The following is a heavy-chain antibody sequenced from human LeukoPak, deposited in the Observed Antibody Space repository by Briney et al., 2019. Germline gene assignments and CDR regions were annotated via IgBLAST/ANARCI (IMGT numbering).Heavy chain of an antibody. Sequence: GGSLRLSCAASGFTFSDYYMSWIRQAPGKGLEWVSYISSSSSYTNYADSVKGRFTISRDNAKNSLYLQMDSLRAEDTAVYYCARDNDYGVDYWGQGTLVTVSS. CDR1: GFTFSDYY. D-gene: IGHD4-17*01. CDR3: ARDNDYGVDY. CDR2: ISSSSSYT. J-gene: IGHJ4*02. V-gene: IGHV3-11*06.